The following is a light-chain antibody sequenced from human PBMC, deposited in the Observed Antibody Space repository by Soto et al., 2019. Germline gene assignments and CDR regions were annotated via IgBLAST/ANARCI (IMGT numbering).Light chain of an antibody. CDR3: QQYNSYPYT. V-gene: IGKV1-5*03. Sequence: DIQMTQSPSTLSASVGDRVTITCRASQSISSWLAWYQQKPGKAPKLLIYKASSLESGVPSRFSGSGSGTEFTLTIRSLQSHDFATYYCQQYNSYPYTFGQGPKVHIK. CDR1: QSISSW. J-gene: IGKJ2*01. CDR2: KAS.